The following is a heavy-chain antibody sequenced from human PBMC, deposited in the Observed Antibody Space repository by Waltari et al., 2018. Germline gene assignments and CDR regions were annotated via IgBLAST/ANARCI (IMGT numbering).Heavy chain of an antibody. CDR1: GFRFSASW. CDR2: IRYDGGVK. D-gene: IGHD6-13*01. J-gene: IGHJ4*02. Sequence: EVQLVESGGGLVKPGGTLRLSCATSGFRFSASWMSWVRQAPGKGLEWMANIRYDGGVKDIVDSVKGRFTVSRDNAENSLFLHTNSLRVEDTAVYYCARENYNGAAGDYWGQGTLVTVSS. CDR3: ARENYNGAAGDY. V-gene: IGHV3-7*01.